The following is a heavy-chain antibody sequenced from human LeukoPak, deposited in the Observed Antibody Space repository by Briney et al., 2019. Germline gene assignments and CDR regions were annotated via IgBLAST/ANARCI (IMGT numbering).Heavy chain of an antibody. CDR2: ISGSGGNT. CDR1: GFNFRHSS. J-gene: IGHJ4*02. Sequence: GGSLRLSCAASGFNFRHSSMNWVRQAPGKGLEWVSAISGSGGNTYYADSVKGRFTISRDNSKNTLYLQMNSLRAEDTAVYYCAKGVYYYDSSGYYYTYYFDYWGQGTLVTVSS. CDR3: AKGVYYYDSSGYYYTYYFDY. V-gene: IGHV3-23*01. D-gene: IGHD3-22*01.